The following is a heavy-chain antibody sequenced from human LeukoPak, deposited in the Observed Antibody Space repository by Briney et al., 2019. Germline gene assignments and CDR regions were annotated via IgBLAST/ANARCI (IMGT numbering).Heavy chain of an antibody. CDR1: GFTFSNDW. V-gene: IGHV3-74*01. CDR3: AGTWSFDY. Sequence: PGGSLRLSCAVSGFTFSNDWMHWVRQAPGKGLVWVSRISDDGTTINYADSVKGRFPISRDNAKKTLYLQMDSLRAEDTTVYYCAGTWSFDYWGQGTLVTVSS. J-gene: IGHJ4*02. CDR2: ISDDGTTI. D-gene: IGHD2-15*01.